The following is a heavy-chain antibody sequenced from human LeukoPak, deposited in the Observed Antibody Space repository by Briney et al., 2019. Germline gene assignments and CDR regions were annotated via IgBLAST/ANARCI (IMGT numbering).Heavy chain of an antibody. CDR2: SSAYNGNT. J-gene: IGHJ4*02. D-gene: IGHD3-22*01. CDR3: ARESYDSSGYENYFDY. V-gene: IGHV1-18*04. CDR1: GYTFTSYY. Sequence: PSVMVSCKAYGYTFTSYYMHWVRQAPGQGLEWMGWSSAYNGNTNYAQKIQGRVTMTTDTSTSAAYMELRSLRSDDTAVYYCARESYDSSGYENYFDYWGQGTLVTVSS.